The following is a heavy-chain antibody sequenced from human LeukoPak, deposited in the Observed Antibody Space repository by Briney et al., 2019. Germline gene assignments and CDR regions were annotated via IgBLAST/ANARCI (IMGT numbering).Heavy chain of an antibody. V-gene: IGHV4-39*01. CDR2: AYYSGGT. CDR3: ARLSSGHFDY. J-gene: IGHJ4*02. D-gene: IGHD6-19*01. Sequence: SETLSLTCTVSGGSISSSSYYWGWIRQPPGKGLEWIGSAYYSGGTYYNPSLKSRLTISVDTSKNQMSLKLSSVTAADTAIYYCARLSSGHFDYWGQGTLVTVSS. CDR1: GGSISSSSYY.